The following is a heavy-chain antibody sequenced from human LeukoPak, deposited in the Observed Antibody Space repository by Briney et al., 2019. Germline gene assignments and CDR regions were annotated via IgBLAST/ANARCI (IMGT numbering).Heavy chain of an antibody. V-gene: IGHV4-39*01. Sequence: SSETLSLTCTVSGGSINSRSYYWGWIRQPPGKGLEWIGFIYYSGSTYYSPSLKSRVSISVDTSKNQFSLKLSSVTAADTAVYYCARSLHISAPFDVWGQGTLVTVSS. CDR1: GGSINSRSYY. D-gene: IGHD2-21*01. CDR2: IYYSGST. CDR3: ARSLHISAPFDV. J-gene: IGHJ4*02.